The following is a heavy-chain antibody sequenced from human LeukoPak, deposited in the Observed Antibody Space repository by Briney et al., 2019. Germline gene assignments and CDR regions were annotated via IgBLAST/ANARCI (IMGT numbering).Heavy chain of an antibody. Sequence: SETLSLTCTVSGGSISSYYWSWIRQPPGKGLEWIGNILYSGSTNYNSSLKSRVTISVDTSKNQFSLKLSSVTAADTAVYYCARDASISGSFGYWGQGTLVTVSS. D-gene: IGHD1-26*01. V-gene: IGHV4-59*12. CDR3: ARDASISGSFGY. J-gene: IGHJ4*02. CDR2: ILYSGST. CDR1: GGSISSYY.